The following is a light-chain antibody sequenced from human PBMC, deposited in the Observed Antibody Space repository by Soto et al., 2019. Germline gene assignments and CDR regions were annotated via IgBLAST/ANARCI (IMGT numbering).Light chain of an antibody. J-gene: IGKJ1*01. CDR1: QTILDRSKNKYY. Sequence: DIVMTQSPDSLAVSLGERATFNCKSSQTILDRSKNKYYLAWYQQKSGQPPKLLIYWASLRESGVPDRFTGSGSGTDFTLTISSLQAEDVAVYYCQQYFISPWTFGHGTKVEI. CDR2: WAS. CDR3: QQYFISPWT. V-gene: IGKV4-1*01.